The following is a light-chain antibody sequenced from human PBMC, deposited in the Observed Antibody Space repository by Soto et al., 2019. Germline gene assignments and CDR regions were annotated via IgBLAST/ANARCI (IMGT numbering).Light chain of an antibody. Sequence: QSALTQPASVSGSPGQSITISCTGTSSDVGSYNLVSWYQQHPGKAPKLMIYEGSKRPSGVSNRFSGCKSGNTASLTISGLQAEDEADYYCCSYAGSSTLYVVFGGGTKLTVL. CDR2: EGS. CDR1: SSDVGSYNL. V-gene: IGLV2-23*01. CDR3: CSYAGSSTLYVV. J-gene: IGLJ2*01.